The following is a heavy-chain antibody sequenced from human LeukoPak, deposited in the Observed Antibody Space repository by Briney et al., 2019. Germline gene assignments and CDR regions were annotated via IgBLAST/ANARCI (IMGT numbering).Heavy chain of an antibody. CDR3: ARDSSNYYGGSGYPY. J-gene: IGHJ4*02. CDR1: GGTFSSYA. Sequence: SVKVSCKASGGTFSSYAISWVRQAPGQGLEWMGRIIPILGIANYAQKFQGRVTITADKSTSTAYMELSSLRSEDTAVYYCARDSSNYYGGSGYPYWGQGTRVTVSS. D-gene: IGHD3-22*01. CDR2: IIPILGIA. V-gene: IGHV1-69*04.